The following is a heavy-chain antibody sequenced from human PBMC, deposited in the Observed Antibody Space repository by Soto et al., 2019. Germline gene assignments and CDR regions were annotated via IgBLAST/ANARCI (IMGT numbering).Heavy chain of an antibody. J-gene: IGHJ6*02. D-gene: IGHD3-10*01. Sequence: SETLSLSIPVSGGSLNPYHWRWIRHLLANGTELNWEINHSGSTNYNPSLKSRVTISVDTSKNQFSLKLSSVTAADTAVYYCARGSLSYYGSWSYYNGPYYYYYGMDVWGQGTTVT. CDR1: GGSLNPYH. CDR2: INHSGST. V-gene: IGHV4-34*01. CDR3: ARGSLSYYGSWSYYNGPYYYYYGMDV.